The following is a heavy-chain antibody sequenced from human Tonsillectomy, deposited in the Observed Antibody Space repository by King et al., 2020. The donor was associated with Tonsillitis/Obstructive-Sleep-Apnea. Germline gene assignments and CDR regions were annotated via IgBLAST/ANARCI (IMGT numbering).Heavy chain of an antibody. J-gene: IGHJ3*02. CDR2: ISSSGSYI. CDR3: ARDSDDAFDI. V-gene: IGHV3-21*01. CDR1: GFTFSNYS. Sequence: VQLVESGGGLVKRGGSLRLSCAVSGFTFSNYSMNWVRQAPGKRLEWVSSISSSGSYIYYADSVKGRFTISRDNAKNSLYMQMNSLRVEDTAIYYCARDSDDAFDIWGQGTMVTVSS.